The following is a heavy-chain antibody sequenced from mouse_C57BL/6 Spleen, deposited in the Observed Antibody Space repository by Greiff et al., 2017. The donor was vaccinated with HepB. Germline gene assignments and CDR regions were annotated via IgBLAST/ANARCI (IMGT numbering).Heavy chain of an antibody. D-gene: IGHD2-4*01. CDR3: TTGYDYDGAWFAY. Sequence: EVKLQESGAELVRPGASVKLSCTASGFNIKDDYMHWVKQRPEQGLEWIGWIDPENGDTEYASKFQGKATITADTSSNTAYLQLSSLTSEDTAVYYCTTGYDYDGAWFAYWGQGTLVTVSA. CDR1: GFNIKDDY. V-gene: IGHV14-4*01. CDR2: IDPENGDT. J-gene: IGHJ3*01.